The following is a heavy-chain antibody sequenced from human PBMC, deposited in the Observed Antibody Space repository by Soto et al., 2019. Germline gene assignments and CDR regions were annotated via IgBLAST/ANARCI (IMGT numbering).Heavy chain of an antibody. CDR2: IYYSGST. CDR3: ARDNGGNQKFDL. CDR1: GGSIRSVGSY. J-gene: IGHJ4*02. Sequence: PSETLSLTCSVSGGSIRSVGSYWSWIRQHPGKGLDYIGYIYYSGSTYYNPTLKSRLSISVDASKNQFSLKLTSVTAADTAVYFCARDNGGNQKFDLWGQGTLVTAPQ. V-gene: IGHV4-31*03. D-gene: IGHD2-15*01.